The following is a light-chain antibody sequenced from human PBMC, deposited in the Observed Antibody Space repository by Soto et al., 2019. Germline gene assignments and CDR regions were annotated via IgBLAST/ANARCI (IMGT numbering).Light chain of an antibody. Sequence: QAVVTQESSLTVSPGETVTLTCASSTGAVTSAYYPSWFQQKPGQAPRALIYSTDNKDSCTPARFSGSILGDKAALTVSGVQPEDEADYYGLLSYGGSKVFGGGTQLTVL. V-gene: IGLV7-43*01. CDR1: TGAVTSAYY. CDR2: STD. J-gene: IGLJ2*01. CDR3: LLSYGGSKV.